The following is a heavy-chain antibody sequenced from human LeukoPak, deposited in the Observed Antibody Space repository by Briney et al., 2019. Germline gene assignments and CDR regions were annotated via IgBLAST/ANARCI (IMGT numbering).Heavy chain of an antibody. CDR2: ISYDGSNK. D-gene: IGHD6-19*01. J-gene: IGHJ4*02. CDR3: ARDQNEYSSGWWDVDY. V-gene: IGHV3-30-3*01. Sequence: GGSLRLSCAASGFTFSSYAMHWVRQAPGKGLEWVAVISYDGSNKYYADSVKGRFTISRDNSKNTLYLQMNSLRAEDTAVYYCARDQNEYSSGWWDVDYWGQGTLVTVSS. CDR1: GFTFSSYA.